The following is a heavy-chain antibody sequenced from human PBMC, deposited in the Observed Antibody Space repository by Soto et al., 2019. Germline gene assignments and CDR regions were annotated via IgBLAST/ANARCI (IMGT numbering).Heavy chain of an antibody. CDR1: GFTFSSYA. V-gene: IGHV3-23*01. D-gene: IGHD3-10*01. J-gene: IGHJ4*02. CDR3: AKDMVRGAYGFDY. Sequence: GGSLRLSCAASGFTFSSYAMNWVRQAPGKGLEWVSVISGSGDSTYYTDSVKGRLTISRDNSKNTLYLQMNSLRAEDTAVYYCAKDMVRGAYGFDYWGQGTLVTVSS. CDR2: ISGSGDST.